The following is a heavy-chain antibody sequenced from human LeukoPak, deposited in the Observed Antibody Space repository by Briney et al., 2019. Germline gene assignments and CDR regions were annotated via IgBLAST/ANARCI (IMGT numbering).Heavy chain of an antibody. J-gene: IGHJ4*02. Sequence: PGRSLRLSCAASGFTFSSYGMHWVRQAPGKGLEWVAVISYDGSNKYYADSVKGRFTISRDNSKNTLYLQMNSLRAEDTAVYYCAKDLMVREVISFDYWGQGTLVTVSS. D-gene: IGHD3-10*01. CDR2: ISYDGSNK. CDR1: GFTFSSYG. CDR3: AKDLMVREVISFDY. V-gene: IGHV3-30*18.